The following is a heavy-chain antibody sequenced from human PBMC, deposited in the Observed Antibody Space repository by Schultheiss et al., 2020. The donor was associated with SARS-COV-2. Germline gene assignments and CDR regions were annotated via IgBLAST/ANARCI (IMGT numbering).Heavy chain of an antibody. Sequence: ASVKVSCKASGYTFTNYGITWVRQAPGQGLEWMGWINPNSGGTNYAQKFQGRVTMTRDTSISTAYMELSRLRSDDTAVYYCARERSSGVYYFDYWGQGTLVTVSS. V-gene: IGHV1-2*02. J-gene: IGHJ4*02. D-gene: IGHD6-13*01. CDR2: INPNSGGT. CDR1: GYTFTNYG. CDR3: ARERSSGVYYFDY.